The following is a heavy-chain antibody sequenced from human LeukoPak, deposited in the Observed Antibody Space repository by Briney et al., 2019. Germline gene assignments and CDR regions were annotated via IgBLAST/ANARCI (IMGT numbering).Heavy chain of an antibody. D-gene: IGHD3-22*01. CDR2: IYYSGST. CDR3: ARTYYYDSSGYYTLEYYFDY. J-gene: IGHJ4*02. V-gene: IGHV4-59*01. CDR1: GGSISSYY. Sequence: ASETLSLTCTVSGGSISSYYWSWIRQPPGKGLEWTAYIYYSGSTNYNPSLKSRVTISVDTSKNQFSLKLSSVTAADTAVYYCARTYYYDSSGYYTLEYYFDYWGQGTLVTVSS.